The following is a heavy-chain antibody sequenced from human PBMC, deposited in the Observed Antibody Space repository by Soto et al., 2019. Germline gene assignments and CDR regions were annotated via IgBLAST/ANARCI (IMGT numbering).Heavy chain of an antibody. J-gene: IGHJ4*02. D-gene: IGHD6-6*01. V-gene: IGHV3-48*02. CDR1: GFTFSNYA. CDR2: ISSGTPNI. Sequence: EVHLVESGGGLVQPGGSLRLSCAASGFTFSNYAMNWVRQAPGKGLEWVSYISSGTPNIYYADSVEGRFTISRDNAKNSLQLQMDSLRDEDTAVYYCAREVPGARFEYWGQGILVTVSS. CDR3: AREVPGARFEY.